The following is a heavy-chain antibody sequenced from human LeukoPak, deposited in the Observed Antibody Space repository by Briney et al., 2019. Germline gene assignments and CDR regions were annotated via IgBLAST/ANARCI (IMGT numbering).Heavy chain of an antibody. J-gene: IGHJ3*02. CDR1: GFSFSRNW. V-gene: IGHV3-21*01. CDR3: ARGRNAFDI. Sequence: GGSLRLSCAASGFSFSRNWMTWVRQAPGKGLEWVSSISSSSNYIYYADSVKGRFTISRDNANNSLYLQMSSLRAEDTAVYYCARGRNAFDIWGQGTMVTVSS. CDR2: ISSSSNYI.